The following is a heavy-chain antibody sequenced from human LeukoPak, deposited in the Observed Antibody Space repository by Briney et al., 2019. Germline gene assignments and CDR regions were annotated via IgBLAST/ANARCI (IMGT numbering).Heavy chain of an antibody. D-gene: IGHD5/OR15-5a*01. Sequence: SSETLSLTCAVYGGSFSGYYWSWIRQPPGKGLEWIGEVNYSGSTNYNPSLKSRITISVDTSKNQFSLKLTSVTAADTAVYYCATNPPATVSTIADPSWGQGTLVTVSS. V-gene: IGHV4-34*01. J-gene: IGHJ4*02. CDR1: GGSFSGYY. CDR2: VNYSGST. CDR3: ATNPPATVSTIADPS.